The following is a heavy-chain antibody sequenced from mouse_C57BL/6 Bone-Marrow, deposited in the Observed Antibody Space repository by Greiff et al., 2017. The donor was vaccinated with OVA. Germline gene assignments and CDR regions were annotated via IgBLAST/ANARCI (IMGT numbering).Heavy chain of an antibody. CDR1: GYTFTDYE. J-gene: IGHJ3*01. Sequence: QVQLQQSGAELVRPGASVTLSCKASGYTFTDYEMHWVKQTPVHGLEWIGAIDPETGGTAYNQKFKGKAILTADKSSSTAYMELRSLTSEDSAVYYCTSDYYGRGFAYWGQGTLVTVSA. CDR3: TSDYYGRGFAY. D-gene: IGHD1-1*01. CDR2: IDPETGGT. V-gene: IGHV1-15*01.